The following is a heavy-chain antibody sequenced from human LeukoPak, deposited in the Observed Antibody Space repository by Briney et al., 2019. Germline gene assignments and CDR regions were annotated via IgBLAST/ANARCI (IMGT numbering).Heavy chain of an antibody. CDR2: ISAYNGNT. D-gene: IGHD4-17*01. J-gene: IGHJ4*02. Sequence: GASVKVSCKASGYTFNRYGISWVRQAPGQGLEWMGWISAYNGNTNYAQKVQGRVTMTTNTSTSTAYMELRSLRSDDTAVYYCAREGAYGDFEYWGQGTLVTVPS. CDR1: GYTFNRYG. V-gene: IGHV1-18*01. CDR3: AREGAYGDFEY.